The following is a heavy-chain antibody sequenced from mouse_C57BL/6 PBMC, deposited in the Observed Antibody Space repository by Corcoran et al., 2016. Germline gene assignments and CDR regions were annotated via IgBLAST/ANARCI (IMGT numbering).Heavy chain of an antibody. Sequence: EVQLQQSGPELVKPGASVKISCKASGYTFTDYYMNWVKQSHGKSLEWIGDINPNNGGNSYNQKFKGKATLTVDKSSSTAYIEQRSLTSKDSAGYYCARAGWYYAREFWWQGTSVTCSS. CDR3: ARAGWYYAREF. D-gene: IGHD2-3*01. CDR2: INPNNGGN. V-gene: IGHV1-26*01. CDR1: GYTFTDYY. J-gene: IGHJ4*01.